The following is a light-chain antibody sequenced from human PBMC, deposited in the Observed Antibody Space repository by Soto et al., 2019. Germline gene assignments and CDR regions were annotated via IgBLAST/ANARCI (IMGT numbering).Light chain of an antibody. J-gene: IGKJ5*01. CDR1: QSVSSSY. CDR3: QQYSALPMT. V-gene: IGKV3-20*01. Sequence: ELVWTQSPGTLSLSAGEIATLSCRASQSVSSSYLAWYQQKPGQAPRLLIYGASSTTTGIPARFSGSGSGTDFTLTISRLQPEDFAVYYCQQYSALPMTFGQGTRLEIK. CDR2: GAS.